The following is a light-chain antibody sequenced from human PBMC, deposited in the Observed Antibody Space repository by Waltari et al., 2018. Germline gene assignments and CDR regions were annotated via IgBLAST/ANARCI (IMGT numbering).Light chain of an antibody. V-gene: IGKV1-16*01. CDR2: GAF. Sequence: DIQMTQSPSSLSASVGDRVTITCRASEGINNYLAWFRQKPGKAPQCLIYGAFSFQTGVPSRFSGSASGTEFTLTISSLQPEDSATYYCQQYKSYPKVFGQGTKLKIK. CDR1: EGINNY. J-gene: IGKJ2*01. CDR3: QQYKSYPKV.